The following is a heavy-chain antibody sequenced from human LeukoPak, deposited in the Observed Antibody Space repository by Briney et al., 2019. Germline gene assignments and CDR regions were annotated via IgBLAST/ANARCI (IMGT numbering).Heavy chain of an antibody. Sequence: GGSLRLSCAASGFTFSTNAMTWVRQAPGKGLEWVSSISASGGSTYYADSVRGRFTFSRDNSKNTLYLQMSSLGAEDTAIYYCVKTASLLDYWGQGTPVIVSS. CDR2: ISASGGST. CDR3: VKTASLLDY. CDR1: GFTFSTNA. J-gene: IGHJ4*02. V-gene: IGHV3-23*01.